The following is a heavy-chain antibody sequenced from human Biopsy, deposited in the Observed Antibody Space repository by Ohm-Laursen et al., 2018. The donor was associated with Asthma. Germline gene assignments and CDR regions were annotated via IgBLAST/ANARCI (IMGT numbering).Heavy chain of an antibody. V-gene: IGHV3-23*01. J-gene: IGHJ4*02. CDR1: GSTVSNFA. CDR3: ARDVMEWYLPAFDF. Sequence: SLRLSCTASGSTVSNFAMNWVRQAPGQGLEWVSVISSGSGSTYYADSVKGRFTISRDDSKNTLYLQMNSLRPDDTAVYYCARDVMEWYLPAFDFWGQGTLVTVSS. D-gene: IGHD3-3*01. CDR2: ISSGSGST.